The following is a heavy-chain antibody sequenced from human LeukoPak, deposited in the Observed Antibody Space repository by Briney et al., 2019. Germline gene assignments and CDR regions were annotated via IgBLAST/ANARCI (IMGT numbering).Heavy chain of an antibody. J-gene: IGHJ6*02. CDR1: GFTFSSYA. CDR3: AKVIGSYSYYPMDV. Sequence: GGSLRLSCAASGFTFSSYAMSWVRQAPGKGLEWVSAISGSGGSTYYADSVKGRFTISRDNSKNTLYLQMNSLRAEDTAVYFCAKVIGSYSYYPMDVWGQGTTVTVSS. CDR2: ISGSGGST. D-gene: IGHD1-26*01. V-gene: IGHV3-23*01.